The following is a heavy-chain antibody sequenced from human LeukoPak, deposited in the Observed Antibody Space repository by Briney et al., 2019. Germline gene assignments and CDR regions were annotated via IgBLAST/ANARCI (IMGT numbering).Heavy chain of an antibody. CDR1: GFTFSSYW. D-gene: IGHD3-10*01. Sequence: QSGGSLRLSCAASGFTFSSYWMSWVRQAPGKGLEWVANIKQDGSEKYYVDSVKGRFTISRDNAKNSLYLQMSSLRAEDMAVYYCARDQTYYYGSGHLYYYYYGMDVWGQGTTVTVSS. V-gene: IGHV3-7*01. CDR3: ARDQTYYYGSGHLYYYYYGMDV. J-gene: IGHJ6*02. CDR2: IKQDGSEK.